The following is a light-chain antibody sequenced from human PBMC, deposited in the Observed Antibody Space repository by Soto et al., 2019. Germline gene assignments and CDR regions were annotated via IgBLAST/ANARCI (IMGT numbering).Light chain of an antibody. V-gene: IGKV3-20*01. CDR3: QQYGSSST. Sequence: EIVLTQSPGTLSLSPGERATLSCRASQSVSSSYLAWYQQKPGQAPRLLIYGASSRATDIPDRFSGSGSGTDFTLTISRLEPDDFAVYYCQQYGSSSTFGQGTRLEIK. CDR2: GAS. CDR1: QSVSSSY. J-gene: IGKJ5*01.